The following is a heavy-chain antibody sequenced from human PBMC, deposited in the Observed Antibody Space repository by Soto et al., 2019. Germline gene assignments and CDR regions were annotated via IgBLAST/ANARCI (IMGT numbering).Heavy chain of an antibody. D-gene: IGHD6-19*01. CDR2: ISNSGTYV. J-gene: IGHJ4*02. Sequence: PVGSLRLSCAASGFIFGTYTMNWVRQAPGKGLEWVSSISNSGTYVTYADTVKGRFTISRDNDKNSLFPQMNSLRADDTAVYYCATARAQWLEGSRADYWGQGTLVTVSS. V-gene: IGHV3-21*06. CDR3: ATARAQWLEGSRADY. CDR1: GFIFGTYT.